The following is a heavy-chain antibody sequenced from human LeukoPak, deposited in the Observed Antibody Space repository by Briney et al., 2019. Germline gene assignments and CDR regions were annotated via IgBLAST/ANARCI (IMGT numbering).Heavy chain of an antibody. CDR2: INHSGST. CDR3: ARSMVRGVINY. Sequence: PSETLSLTCTVSGGSISSSSYYWSWIRQPPGKGLEWIGEINHSGSTNYNPSLKSRVTISVHTSKNQFSLKLSSVTAADTAVYYCARSMVRGVINYWGQGTLVTVSS. V-gene: IGHV4-39*07. D-gene: IGHD3-10*01. CDR1: GGSISSSSYY. J-gene: IGHJ4*02.